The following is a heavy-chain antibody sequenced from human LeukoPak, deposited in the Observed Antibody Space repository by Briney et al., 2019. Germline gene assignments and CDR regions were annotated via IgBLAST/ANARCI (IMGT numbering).Heavy chain of an antibody. V-gene: IGHV1-2*06. CDR2: INPNSGGT. CDR1: GYTFTGYY. CDR3: ARATYYYDSSGDRGWFDP. Sequence: GASVKVSCKASGYTFTGYYMHWVRQAPGQGLEWMGRINPNSGGTNYAQKFQGRVTMTRDTSISTAYMELSRLRSDDTAVYYCARATYYYDSSGDRGWFDPWGQGTLVTVSS. J-gene: IGHJ5*02. D-gene: IGHD3-22*01.